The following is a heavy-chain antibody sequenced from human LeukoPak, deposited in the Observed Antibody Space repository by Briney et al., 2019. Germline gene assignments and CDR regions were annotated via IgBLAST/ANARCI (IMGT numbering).Heavy chain of an antibody. CDR3: AREVDAGALDY. V-gene: IGHV4-39*07. CDR1: GGSISSSSYY. Sequence: PSETLSLTCTVSGGSISSSSYYWGWIRQPPGKGLEWIGSIYYSGSTYYNPSLKSRVTISVDTSKNQFSLKLSSVTAADTAVYYCAREVDAGALDYWGQGTLVTVSS. CDR2: IYYSGST. D-gene: IGHD1-26*01. J-gene: IGHJ4*02.